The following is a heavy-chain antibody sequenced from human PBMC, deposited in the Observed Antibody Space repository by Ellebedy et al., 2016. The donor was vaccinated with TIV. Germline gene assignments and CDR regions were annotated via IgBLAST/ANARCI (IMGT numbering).Heavy chain of an antibody. CDR1: GGTFSSYA. CDR2: IIPIFGTA. Sequence: SVKVSXXASGGTFSSYAISWVRQAPGQGLEWMGGIIPIFGTANYAQKFQGRVTITADESTSTAYMELSSLRSEDTAVYYCARELWELRGGYYYGMDVWGQGTTVTVSS. V-gene: IGHV1-69*13. CDR3: ARELWELRGGYYYGMDV. J-gene: IGHJ6*02. D-gene: IGHD1-26*01.